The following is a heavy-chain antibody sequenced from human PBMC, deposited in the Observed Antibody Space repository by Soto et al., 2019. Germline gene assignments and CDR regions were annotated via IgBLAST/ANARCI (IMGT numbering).Heavy chain of an antibody. J-gene: IGHJ4*02. CDR1: GFTFSNAW. CDR2: IKSKTDGGTT. D-gene: IGHD6-19*01. V-gene: IGHV3-15*07. CDR3: AKDPRIGIAVAGVFDY. Sequence: PGGSLRLSCAASGFTFSNAWMNWVRQAPGKGLEWVGRIKSKTDGGTTDYAAPVKGRFTISRDDSKNTLYLQMNSLRAEDTAVYYCAKDPRIGIAVAGVFDYWGQGTLVTVSS.